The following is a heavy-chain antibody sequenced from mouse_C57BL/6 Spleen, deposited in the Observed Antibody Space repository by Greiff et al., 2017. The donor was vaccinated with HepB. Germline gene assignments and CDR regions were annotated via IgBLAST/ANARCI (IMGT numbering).Heavy chain of an antibody. CDR2: ISSGGSYT. D-gene: IGHD2-10*01. CDR1: GFTFSSYG. CDR3: ARQVAYYDQYYFDY. Sequence: DVKLVESGGDLVKPGGSLKLSCAASGFTFSSYGMSWVRQTPDKRLEWVATISSGGSYTYYPDSVKGRFTISRDNDKNTLYLQMSSLKSEDTAMYYCARQVAYYDQYYFDYWGQGTTLTVSS. J-gene: IGHJ2*01. V-gene: IGHV5-6*02.